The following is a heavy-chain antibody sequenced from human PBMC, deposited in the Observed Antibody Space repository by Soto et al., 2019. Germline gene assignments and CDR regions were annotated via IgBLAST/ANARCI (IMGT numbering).Heavy chain of an antibody. Sequence: QTGGSLRLSCVVSGFTFDIYAMNWVRQAPGKGLEWVSGISATGGGTYYADSVKGRFTISRDNSHNTLYLQVHSLTAEDTAVYYCAKDRRAGGNSAFYFDFWGQGAQVTVSS. CDR3: AKDRRAGGNSAFYFDF. CDR2: ISATGGGT. V-gene: IGHV3-23*01. D-gene: IGHD3-16*01. CDR1: GFTFDIYA. J-gene: IGHJ4*02.